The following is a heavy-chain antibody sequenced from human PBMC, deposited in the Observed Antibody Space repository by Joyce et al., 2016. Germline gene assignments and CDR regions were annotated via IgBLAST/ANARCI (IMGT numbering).Heavy chain of an antibody. CDR3: ARDRGGLIPRTYYFDY. V-gene: IGHV3-48*01. CDR2: ISRSSSTI. CDR1: GFTFSSYN. J-gene: IGHJ4*02. Sequence: EVQLVESGGGLVQPGGSLRVSCAASGFTFSSYNMNWVRQAPGKGLEWVSYISRSSSTIYYADSVKGGFTVARDNAKNSLYLQMNSLRAEDTAVYYCARDRGGLIPRTYYFDYWGQGTLVTVSS. D-gene: IGHD2-21*01.